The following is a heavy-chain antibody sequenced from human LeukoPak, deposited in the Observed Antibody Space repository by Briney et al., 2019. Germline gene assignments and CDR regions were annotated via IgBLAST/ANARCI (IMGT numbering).Heavy chain of an antibody. D-gene: IGHD3-10*01. Sequence: GGSLRLSCAASGFTFSGFSMSWVRQSPTKGLEWVANIKQDGSERYYVDSVRGRFTISRDNAKNSLSLQMNNLRVEDTAVYYCARAGSHWHYVYWGQGTVVTVSS. V-gene: IGHV3-7*01. CDR2: IKQDGSER. J-gene: IGHJ4*02. CDR1: GFTFSGFS. CDR3: ARAGSHWHYVY.